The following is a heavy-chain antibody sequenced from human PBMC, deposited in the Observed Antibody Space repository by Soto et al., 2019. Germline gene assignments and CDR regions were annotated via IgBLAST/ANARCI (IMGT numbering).Heavy chain of an antibody. Sequence: PGGSLRLSCAASGFTFSSYAMSWVRQAPGKGLEWVSAISGSGGSTYYADSVKGRFTISRDNSKNTLYLQMNSLRAEDTAVYYCAKKEYYYDSSGYYSFDYWGQGTLVTVSS. CDR3: AKKEYYYDSSGYYSFDY. D-gene: IGHD3-22*01. CDR1: GFTFSSYA. CDR2: ISGSGGST. J-gene: IGHJ4*02. V-gene: IGHV3-23*01.